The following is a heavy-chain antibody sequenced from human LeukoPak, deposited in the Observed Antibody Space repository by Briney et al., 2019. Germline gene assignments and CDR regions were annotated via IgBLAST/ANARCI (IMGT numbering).Heavy chain of an antibody. Sequence: GGSLRLSCAASGFTFSDYYMSWIRQAPGKGLEWVSYISSSGSTIYYADSVKGRFTISRDNAKNSLYLQMNSLRAEDTAVYYCARDGVRGVVVPAAIGYWGQGTLVTVSS. CDR2: ISSSGSTI. D-gene: IGHD2-2*01. CDR1: GFTFSDYY. J-gene: IGHJ4*02. V-gene: IGHV3-11*04. CDR3: ARDGVRGVVVPAAIGY.